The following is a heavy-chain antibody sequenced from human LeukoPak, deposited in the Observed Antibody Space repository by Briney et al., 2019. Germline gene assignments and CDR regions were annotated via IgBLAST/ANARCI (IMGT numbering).Heavy chain of an antibody. CDR2: ISAYNGNT. V-gene: IGHV1-18*01. Sequence: ASVKVSCKASGYTFTTYGIAWVRWAPGQGLEWMGWISAYNGNTNSAQKLQGRVTMTTDTSTSTAYMELRNLRSDDTAVYYCARFPYYYYGMDVWGQGTTVTVSS. CDR1: GYTFTTYG. CDR3: ARFPYYYYGMDV. J-gene: IGHJ6*02.